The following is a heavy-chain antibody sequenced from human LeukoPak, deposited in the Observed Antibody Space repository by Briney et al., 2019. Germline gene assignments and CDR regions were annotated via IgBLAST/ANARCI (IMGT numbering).Heavy chain of an antibody. Sequence: GESLKISCKGSGYSFTNYWIAWVRQMPGKGLEWMGIIYPDDSDTSYSPSFQGQVTISADKSVSTAYLQWSNLKASDTAMYYCARERGFGQLATFDYWGQGTLVTVSS. CDR3: ARERGFGQLATFDY. D-gene: IGHD1-1*01. J-gene: IGHJ4*02. CDR2: IYPDDSDT. V-gene: IGHV5-51*01. CDR1: GYSFTNYW.